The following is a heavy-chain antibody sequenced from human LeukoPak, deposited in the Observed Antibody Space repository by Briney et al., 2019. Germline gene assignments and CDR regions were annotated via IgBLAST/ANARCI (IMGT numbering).Heavy chain of an antibody. Sequence: GGSLRLSCAASGFTFSDYYMSWIRQAPGKGLEWVSGISGGGGSTYYADSVKGRFTISRDNSRNTLYLQMNSLRGEDTAVYYCAKGIGGVIVKSLLHSAFDIWGQGTMVTVSS. J-gene: IGHJ3*02. V-gene: IGHV3-23*01. D-gene: IGHD3-16*02. CDR1: GFTFSDYY. CDR2: ISGGGGST. CDR3: AKGIGGVIVKSLLHSAFDI.